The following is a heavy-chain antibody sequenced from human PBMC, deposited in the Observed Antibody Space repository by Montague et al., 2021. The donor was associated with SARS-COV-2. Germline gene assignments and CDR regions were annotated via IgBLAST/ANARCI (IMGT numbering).Heavy chain of an antibody. CDR2: MYHSGSA. J-gene: IGHJ5*02. V-gene: IGHV4-30-2*01. CDR3: ARGKSYYDILTGYYRVSWFRP. Sequence: TLSLTCAVSGGSISSGGYSWSWIRQPPGKGLEWIGYMYHSGSAYYKLSLKSRVTISVDRSKNQVSLKLTSVTAADTAVYYCARGKSYYDILTGYYRVSWFRPWGQGTLAPASS. CDR1: GGSISSGGYS. D-gene: IGHD3-9*01.